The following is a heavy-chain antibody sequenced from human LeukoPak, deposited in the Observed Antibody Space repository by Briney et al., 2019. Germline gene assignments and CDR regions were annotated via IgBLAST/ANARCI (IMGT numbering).Heavy chain of an antibody. CDR2: IYYSGNT. V-gene: IGHV4-59*01. Sequence: SETLSLTCSVSGGSFSSFYWSWLRQPPGKEPEWIGYIYYSGNTNYNPTLKSRVTISVDTSKNQFSLKLSSVTAADTAVYYCARGHNFWSGFGLVVWGQGTTVTVSS. CDR3: ARGHNFWSGFGLVV. J-gene: IGHJ6*02. CDR1: GGSFSSFY. D-gene: IGHD3-3*01.